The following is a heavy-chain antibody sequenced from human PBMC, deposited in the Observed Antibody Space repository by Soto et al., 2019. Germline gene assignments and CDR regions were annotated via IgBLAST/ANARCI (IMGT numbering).Heavy chain of an antibody. Sequence: GESLKISCKGSGYSFTSYWISWVRQMPGKGLERMGRIDPSDSYTNYSPSFQGHVTISADKSISTAYLQWSSLKASDTAMYYCAITDGEDYYYGMDVWGQGTTVTVSS. J-gene: IGHJ6*02. CDR3: AITDGEDYYYGMDV. V-gene: IGHV5-10-1*01. CDR1: GYSFTSYW. D-gene: IGHD3-10*01. CDR2: IDPSDSYT.